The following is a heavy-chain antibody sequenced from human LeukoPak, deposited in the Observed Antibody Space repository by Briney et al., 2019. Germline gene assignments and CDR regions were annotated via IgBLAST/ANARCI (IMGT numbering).Heavy chain of an antibody. V-gene: IGHV3-7*01. D-gene: IGHD5-24*01. J-gene: IGHJ5*02. Sequence: GGSLRLSCAASGFTFSSYWMSWVRQAPGKGLEWVAKIYQDGSDKYYVDSVKGRFTISRDNAKNSVYLQMNSLRAEDTAVYYCARSVMAPAPWGQGTLVTVS. CDR1: GFTFSSYW. CDR2: IYQDGSDK. CDR3: ARSVMAPAP.